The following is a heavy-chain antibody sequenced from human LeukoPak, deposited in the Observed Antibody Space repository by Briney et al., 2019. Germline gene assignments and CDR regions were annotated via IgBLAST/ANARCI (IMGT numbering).Heavy chain of an antibody. CDR1: GFTFSNYG. D-gene: IGHD2/OR15-2a*01. Sequence: GGSLRLSCAASGFTFSNYGMSWVRQAPGKGLEWVSGISGSGRSTYYADSVKGRFTISRDTSKNTLFLQMNSLRAGDTAVYYCAKDGQEIGSPDYFDYWGQGTLVTVSS. CDR3: AKDGQEIGSPDYFDY. CDR2: ISGSGRST. J-gene: IGHJ4*02. V-gene: IGHV3-23*01.